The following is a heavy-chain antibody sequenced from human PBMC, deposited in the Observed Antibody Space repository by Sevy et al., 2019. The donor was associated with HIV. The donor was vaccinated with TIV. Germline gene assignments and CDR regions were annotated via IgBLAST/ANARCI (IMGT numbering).Heavy chain of an antibody. CDR1: GFTFHDCA. CDR3: AKGPHLSTDYLDS. J-gene: IGHJ4*02. D-gene: IGHD4-17*01. Sequence: GGSLRLSCAASGFTFHDCAMHWVRQAPGKGLEWVSSISWNGDTIHYAYSVKGRFTISRDNAKTSLYLQMTSLRTEDTALYYCAKGPHLSTDYLDSWGQGTPVTVSS. V-gene: IGHV3-9*01. CDR2: ISWNGDTI.